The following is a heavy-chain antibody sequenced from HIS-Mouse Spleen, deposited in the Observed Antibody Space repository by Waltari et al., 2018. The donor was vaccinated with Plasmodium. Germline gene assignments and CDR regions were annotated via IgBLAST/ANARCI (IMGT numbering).Heavy chain of an antibody. CDR1: GFTFSCYG. V-gene: IGHV3-30*18. D-gene: IGHD6-13*01. J-gene: IGHJ4*02. CDR3: AKDRRSSSWYVDY. CDR2: ISYDGSNK. Sequence: QVQLVESGGGVVQPGRSLRLSCSASGFTFSCYGLPWVRPAPGKGLEWVAVISYDGSNKYYADSVKGRFTISRDNSKNTLYLQMNSLRAEDTAVYYCAKDRRSSSWYVDYWGQGTLVTVSS.